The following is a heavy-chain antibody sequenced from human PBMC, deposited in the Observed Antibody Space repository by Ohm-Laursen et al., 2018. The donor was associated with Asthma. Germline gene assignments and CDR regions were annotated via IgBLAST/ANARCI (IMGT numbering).Heavy chain of an antibody. V-gene: IGHV3-33*01. CDR3: ARDPLSLPSPGVQLWLDGMDV. D-gene: IGHD5-18*01. CDR1: GFTFSSYG. Sequence: RSLRLSCAASGFTFSSYGMHWVRQAPGKGLEWVAVIWYDGSNKYYADSVKGRFTISRDNSKNTLYLQMNSLRAEDTAVYYCARDPLSLPSPGVQLWLDGMDVWGQGTTVTVSS. J-gene: IGHJ6*02. CDR2: IWYDGSNK.